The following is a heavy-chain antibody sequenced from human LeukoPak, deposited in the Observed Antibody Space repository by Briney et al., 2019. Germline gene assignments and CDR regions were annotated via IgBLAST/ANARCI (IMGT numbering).Heavy chain of an antibody. CDR2: INAGNGNT. V-gene: IGHV1-3*01. J-gene: IGHJ5*02. CDR3: ARTYYYDSSGIYNWFDP. CDR1: GYTFTSYA. Sequence: ASVKVSCTASGYTFTSYAMHWVRQAPGQRLEWMGWINAGNGNTKYSQMFQGRVTITRDTSASTAYMELSSLRSEDTAVYYCARTYYYDSSGIYNWFDPWGQGTLVTVSS. D-gene: IGHD3-22*01.